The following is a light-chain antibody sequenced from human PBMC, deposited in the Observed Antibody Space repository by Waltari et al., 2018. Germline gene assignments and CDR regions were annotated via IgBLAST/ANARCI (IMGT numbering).Light chain of an antibody. CDR3: QQRSKRHPALT. V-gene: IGKV3-11*01. J-gene: IGKJ4*01. CDR2: DAS. Sequence: EIVFTQSPATLSLSPGETATLSCMASQTINNYLAWYQQRPGQAPRLLIYDASTRATDIPARFICSGSGTDFAQNVGGLEPEKCAIYYCQQRSKRHPALTFGGATKVE. CDR1: QTINNY.